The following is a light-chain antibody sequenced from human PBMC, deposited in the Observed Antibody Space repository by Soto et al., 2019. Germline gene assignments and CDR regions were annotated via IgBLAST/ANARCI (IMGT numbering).Light chain of an antibody. V-gene: IGKV3-11*01. CDR3: QQRAHWPPIT. CDR2: DTS. J-gene: IGKJ5*01. Sequence: ETVLTQSPATLSLSPGERATLSCRASQSVENYLAWYQQRPGQAPRLLIYDTSNRATGIPARFSGSGSGTDFTLTISSLEPEDFAIYYCQQRAHWPPITFGHGTRLEMK. CDR1: QSVENY.